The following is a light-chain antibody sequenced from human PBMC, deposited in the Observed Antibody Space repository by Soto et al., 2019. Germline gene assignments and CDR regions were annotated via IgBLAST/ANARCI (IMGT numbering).Light chain of an antibody. J-gene: IGKJ3*01. CDR3: HHYNSDQIFT. V-gene: IGKV1-5*03. CDR2: KAS. CDR1: ESIRSW. Sequence: DIQMTQSPSTLSASVGDRVIITCRASESIRSWLAWYQQKPGKAPELLISKASTLESGVPSRFSGSGSGTEIPLTISSVQPDAFATFYCHHYNSDQIFTFGPGTKVDIK.